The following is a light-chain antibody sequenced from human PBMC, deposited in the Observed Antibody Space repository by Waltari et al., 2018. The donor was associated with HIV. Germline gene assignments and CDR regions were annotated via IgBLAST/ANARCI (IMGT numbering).Light chain of an antibody. CDR1: SSNVGSNY. V-gene: IGLV1-47*01. Sequence: QSVLTQPPSASGTPGQRVTIPCSGSSSNVGSNYVHWYQPLPGTAPKHLIHRNNQRPSGVPDRFSGSKSGTSASLAISGLRSEDEADYYCAVWDDTLSGHLVFGGGTKLTVL. J-gene: IGLJ2*01. CDR3: AVWDDTLSGHLV. CDR2: RNN.